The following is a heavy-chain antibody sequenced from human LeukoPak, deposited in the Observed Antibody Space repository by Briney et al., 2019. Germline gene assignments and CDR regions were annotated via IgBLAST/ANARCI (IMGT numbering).Heavy chain of an antibody. CDR3: ASLAAAGTGGWFDP. V-gene: IGHV1-69*05. CDR2: IIPIFGTA. Sequence: SVKVSCKASGGTFSSYAISWVRQAPGQGLEWMGGIIPIFGTANYAQKFQGRVTITTDESTSTAYMELSSLRSEDTAVYYCASLAAAGTGGWFDPWGQGTLVIVSS. J-gene: IGHJ5*02. D-gene: IGHD6-13*01. CDR1: GGTFSSYA.